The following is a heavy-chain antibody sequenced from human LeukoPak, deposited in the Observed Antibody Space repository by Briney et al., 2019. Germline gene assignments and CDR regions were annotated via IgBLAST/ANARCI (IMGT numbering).Heavy chain of an antibody. CDR1: GFTFSSYS. J-gene: IGHJ4*02. D-gene: IGHD3-22*01. Sequence: GGSLRLSCAASGFTFSSYSMNWVRQAPGKGLEWVSSISSSSSYIYYADSVKGRFTISRDNAKNSPYLQMNSLRAEDTAVYYCARDNYYDSSGYYYEEYWGQGTLVTVSS. V-gene: IGHV3-21*01. CDR2: ISSSSSYI. CDR3: ARDNYYDSSGYYYEEY.